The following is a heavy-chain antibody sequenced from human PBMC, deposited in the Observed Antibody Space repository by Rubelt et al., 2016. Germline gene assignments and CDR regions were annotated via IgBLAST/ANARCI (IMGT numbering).Heavy chain of an antibody. V-gene: IGHV4-34*01. J-gene: IGHJ4*02. CDR2: IYSSGSA. CDR1: GGSFSGYY. CDR3: ARLWSLTSGNHYRVLDY. D-gene: IGHD3-10*01. Sequence: QVQLQQWGAGLLKPSETLSLTCAVYGGSFSGYYWSWIRQPPGKGLEWIGSIYSSGSAYYNPSLRSRVTMSVDTSKNQFPLKLGSVTAADTAVYYCARLWSLTSGNHYRVLDYWGQGTLVTVSS.